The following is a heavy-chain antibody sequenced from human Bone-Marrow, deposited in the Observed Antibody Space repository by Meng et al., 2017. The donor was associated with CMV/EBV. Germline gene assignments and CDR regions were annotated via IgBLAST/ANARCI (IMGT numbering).Heavy chain of an antibody. CDR3: ASFNDILTGYGNGMDV. V-gene: IGHV3-21*01. D-gene: IGHD3-9*01. J-gene: IGHJ6*02. CDR1: GFTFSSYS. CDR2: ISSSSSYI. Sequence: GGSLRLSCAASGFTFSSYSMNWVRQAPGKGLEWVSSISSSSSYIYYADSVKGRFTISRDNAKNSLYLQMNSLRAEDTAVYYCASFNDILTGYGNGMDVWAQGTTVTVSS.